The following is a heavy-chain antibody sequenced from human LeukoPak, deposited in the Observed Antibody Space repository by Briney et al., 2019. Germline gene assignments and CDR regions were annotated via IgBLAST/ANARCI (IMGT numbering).Heavy chain of an antibody. CDR3: ARDLLSNGFDS. CDR1: GGSISTYY. CDR2: IYYGGGT. J-gene: IGHJ4*02. D-gene: IGHD2-8*01. Sequence: SETLSLTCTVSGGSISTYYWNWIRQPPGKGLEWIGFIYYGGGTYYNSSLESRVTISVDTSKNQFSLKLSSVTAADTAVYYCARDLLSNGFDSWGQGTLVTVSS. V-gene: IGHV4-59*01.